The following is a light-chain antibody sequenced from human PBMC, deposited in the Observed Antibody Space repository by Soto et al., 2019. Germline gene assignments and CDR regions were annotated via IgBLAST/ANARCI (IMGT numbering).Light chain of an antibody. CDR2: GNT. CDR1: SSNIGAGFD. CDR3: QSYDSSLSGVI. J-gene: IGLJ2*01. Sequence: QSVLTQPPSVSGAPGQRVTISCTGSSSNIGAGFDVHWYRQLPGTAPKLLIFGNTDRPSGVSDRFSGSKSGTSASLAITGLQADDEADYYCQSYDSSLSGVIFGGGTKLTVL. V-gene: IGLV1-40*01.